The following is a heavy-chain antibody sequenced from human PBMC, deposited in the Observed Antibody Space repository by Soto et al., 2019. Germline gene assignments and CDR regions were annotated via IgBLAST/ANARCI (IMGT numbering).Heavy chain of an antibody. Sequence: QVQLVQSGAEVKKPGASVKVSCKASGYTFTSYGISWVRQAPGQGLEWMGWISSNHGNTNYAQKLQGRVTMTTDTSTRTAYMELRGLRSDDTAVYYCGRDRGRYALDYWGQGTLVTVSS. CDR3: GRDRGRYALDY. D-gene: IGHD1-26*01. CDR2: ISSNHGNT. V-gene: IGHV1-18*01. CDR1: GYTFTSYG. J-gene: IGHJ4*02.